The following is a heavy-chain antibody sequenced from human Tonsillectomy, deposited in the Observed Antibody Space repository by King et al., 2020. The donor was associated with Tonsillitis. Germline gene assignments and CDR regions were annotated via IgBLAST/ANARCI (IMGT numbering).Heavy chain of an antibody. J-gene: IGHJ4*02. CDR1: GYTFINHA. D-gene: IGHD3-22*01. CDR2: INTNTGNP. Sequence: QLVQSGSELKKPGASVKVSCEASGYTFINHAMHWVRQAPGQGLEWMGWINTNTGNPTYVQGFTGRFVFSLDTSVSTAYLQISSLKPEDTAVYYCVRAPQSAYVSSGYYFEGLGVRDYWGQGTLVTVSS. V-gene: IGHV7-4-1*02. CDR3: VRAPQSAYVSSGYYFEGLGVRDY.